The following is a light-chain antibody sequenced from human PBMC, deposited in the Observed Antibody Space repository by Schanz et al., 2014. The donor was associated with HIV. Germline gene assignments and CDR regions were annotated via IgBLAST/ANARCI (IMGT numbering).Light chain of an antibody. CDR2: NTF. Sequence: QSVLTQPPSASGTPGQRVTISCSGSSSNFRSNAVNWYQHLPGTAPRLVIYNTFHRPSGVPDRFSGSTSGTSASLVISGLQSEDEADYYCAAWDDSLNGWVFGGGTKLTVL. CDR1: SSNFRSNA. J-gene: IGLJ3*02. V-gene: IGLV1-44*01. CDR3: AAWDDSLNGWV.